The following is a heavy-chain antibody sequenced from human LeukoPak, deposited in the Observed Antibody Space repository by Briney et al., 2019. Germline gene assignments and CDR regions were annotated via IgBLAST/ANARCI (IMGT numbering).Heavy chain of an antibody. CDR3: ARVGYSNSYDY. J-gene: IGHJ4*02. CDR2: MNPNTGSA. V-gene: IGHV1-8*03. Sequence: ASMKVSCKASGYTFTNFDINWVRQATGQGLEWMGWMNPNTGSAGYAQKFQDRVTITWDASISTAYMDLSSLRSEDTAVYYCARVGYSNSYDYWGQGTLVTVSS. D-gene: IGHD4-11*01. CDR1: GYTFTNFD.